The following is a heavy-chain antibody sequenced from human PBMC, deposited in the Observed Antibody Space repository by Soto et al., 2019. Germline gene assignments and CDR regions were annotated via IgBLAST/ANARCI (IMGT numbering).Heavy chain of an antibody. CDR3: ARDPQSVAAAGAPAYYYNGMDV. Sequence: GGSLRLSCAASGFTFSSYWMHWVRQAPGKGLVWVSRINSDGSSTSYADSVKGRFTISRDNAKNTLYLQMNSLRADDTAVYYCARDPQSVAAAGAPAYYYNGMDVWGQGTTVTVSS. D-gene: IGHD6-13*01. J-gene: IGHJ6*02. CDR2: INSDGSST. V-gene: IGHV3-74*01. CDR1: GFTFSSYW.